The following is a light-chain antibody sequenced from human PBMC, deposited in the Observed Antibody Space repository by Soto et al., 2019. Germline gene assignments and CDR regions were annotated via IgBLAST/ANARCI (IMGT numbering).Light chain of an antibody. J-gene: IGLJ3*02. CDR1: GSGNKF. CDR2: QDY. CDR3: QAWDSSSVV. V-gene: IGLV3-1*01. Sequence: SYELSQPPSVSVSPGQTATITCSGDGSGNKFVCWYQHKPGQSPVLVIYQDYKRPAGIPERFSGSNSGNTATLTISGTQAMDEADYYCQAWDSSSVVFGGGTKLTVL.